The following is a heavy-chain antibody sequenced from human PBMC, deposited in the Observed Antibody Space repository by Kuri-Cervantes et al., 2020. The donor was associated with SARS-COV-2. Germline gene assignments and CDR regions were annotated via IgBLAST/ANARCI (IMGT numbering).Heavy chain of an antibody. J-gene: IGHJ3*02. CDR2: ISSSSSYI. D-gene: IGHD3/OR15-3a*01. V-gene: IGHV3-21*01. CDR3: ARDWAGTEGFDAFDI. CDR1: GFTFSGYW. Sequence: GGSLRLSCAASGFTFSGYWMNWVRQAPGKGLEWVSSISSSSSYIYYADSVKGRFTISRDNAKNSLYLQMNSLRAEDTAVYYCARDWAGTEGFDAFDIWGQGTMVTVSS.